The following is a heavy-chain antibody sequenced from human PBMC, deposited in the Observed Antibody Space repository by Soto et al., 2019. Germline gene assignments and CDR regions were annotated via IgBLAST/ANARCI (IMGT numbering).Heavy chain of an antibody. V-gene: IGHV5-10-1*01. Sequence: ESLPISCNGSGYSFAGYWITWVRQKPGKGLEWMGRIDPSDSQTYYSPSFRGHVTISATKSITTVFLQWSSLRASDTAMYYCSREIYACDAAPKIPYHIDSWGQRTPLTVSA. CDR2: IDPSDSQT. CDR3: SREIYACDAAPKIPYHIDS. CDR1: GYSFAGYW. J-gene: IGHJ5*02. D-gene: IGHD6-6*01.